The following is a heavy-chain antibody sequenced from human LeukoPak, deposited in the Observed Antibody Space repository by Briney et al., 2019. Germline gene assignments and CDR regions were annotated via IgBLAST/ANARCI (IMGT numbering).Heavy chain of an antibody. J-gene: IGHJ3*02. V-gene: IGHV1-69*05. CDR2: IIPIFGTA. CDR3: ATTYYSDSSGSPANDAFDI. D-gene: IGHD3-22*01. CDR1: GGTFSSYA. Sequence: GASVKVSCKASGGTFSSYAISWVREAPGQGLEWMGGIIPIFGTANYAQKFQGRVTITTDESTSTAYMELSSLRSEDTAVYYCATTYYSDSSGSPANDAFDIWGQGTMVTVSS.